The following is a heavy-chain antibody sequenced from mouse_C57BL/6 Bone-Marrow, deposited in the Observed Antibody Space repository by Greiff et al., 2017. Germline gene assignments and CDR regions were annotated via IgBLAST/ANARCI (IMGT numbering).Heavy chain of an antibody. J-gene: IGHJ1*03. D-gene: IGHD2-3*01. Sequence: EVHLVESGGGLVQPGGSLKLSCAASGFTFSDYYMYWVRQTPEKRLEWVAYISNGGGSTYYPDTVKGRFTISRDKAKNTLYLQMSRLKSEDTAMYYCARQWLLRGYFDVWGTGTTVTVSS. CDR2: ISNGGGST. CDR3: ARQWLLRGYFDV. CDR1: GFTFSDYY. V-gene: IGHV5-12*01.